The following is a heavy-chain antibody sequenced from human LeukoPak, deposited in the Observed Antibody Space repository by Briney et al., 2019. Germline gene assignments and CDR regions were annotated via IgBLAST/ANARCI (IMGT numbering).Heavy chain of an antibody. CDR1: GFTFSSYA. Sequence: GGSLRLSCAASGFTFSSYAMHWVRQAPGKGLEWVAVISYDGSNKYYADSVKGRFTISRDNSKNTLYLQMNSLRAEDTAVYYCARPDTYDFWSGNYFDYWGQGTLVTVSS. CDR3: ARPDTYDFWSGNYFDY. CDR2: ISYDGSNK. V-gene: IGHV3-30-3*01. J-gene: IGHJ4*02. D-gene: IGHD3-3*01.